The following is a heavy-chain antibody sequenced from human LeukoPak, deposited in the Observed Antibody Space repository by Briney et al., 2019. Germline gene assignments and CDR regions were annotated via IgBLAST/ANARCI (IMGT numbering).Heavy chain of an antibody. D-gene: IGHD3-10*01. CDR1: GFTFDDYG. CDR2: INWNGDRT. V-gene: IGHV3-20*04. Sequence: GGSLRLSCAASGFTFDDYGMSWVRQAPGKGLERVSGINWNGDRTGYADSVRGRFTISRDNAKNSLYLQMNSLRAEDTALYYCARKGYYGSGTYLDYWGQGTLVTVSS. CDR3: ARKGYYGSGTYLDY. J-gene: IGHJ4*02.